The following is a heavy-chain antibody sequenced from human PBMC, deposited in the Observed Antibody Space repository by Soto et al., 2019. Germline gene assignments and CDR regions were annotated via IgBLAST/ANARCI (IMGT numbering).Heavy chain of an antibody. CDR3: ERESEDLTSNFDY. CDR2: IISTTNYI. V-gene: IGHV3-21*06. J-gene: IGHJ4*02. D-gene: IGHD2-21*01. CDR1: GFTFTRYS. Sequence: GGSLRLSFAASGFTFTRYSMNWVRQAPGKGLEWFSSIISTTNYIYYGDSMKGRFTISRDNAKNSLYLEMNSLRAEDTAVYYCERESEDLTSNFDYWGQGTLVTVSS.